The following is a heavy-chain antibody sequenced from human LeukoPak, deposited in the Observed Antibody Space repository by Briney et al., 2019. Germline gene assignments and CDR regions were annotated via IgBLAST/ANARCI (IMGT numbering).Heavy chain of an antibody. CDR3: ARGSPYYYYMDV. J-gene: IGHJ6*03. V-gene: IGHV4-59*01. Sequence: PSETLSLTCTVSGGSISSYYWSWIRQPPGKGLEWIGYIYYSGSTNYNPSPKSRVTISVDTSKNQFSLKLSSVTAADTAVYYCARGSPYYYYMDVWGKGTTVTVSS. CDR2: IYYSGST. CDR1: GGSISSYY.